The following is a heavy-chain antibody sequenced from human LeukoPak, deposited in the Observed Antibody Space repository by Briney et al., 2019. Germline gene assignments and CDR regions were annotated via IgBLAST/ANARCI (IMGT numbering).Heavy chain of an antibody. J-gene: IGHJ4*02. Sequence: GGSLRLSCAASGFTFSSYAMSWVRQAPGKGLDWVSAISGSGGSTYYAGSVKGRFTISRGNSKNTLYLQMNSLRAEDTGVYFWAKALRTWGAYDYWGQGTLVTVSS. CDR3: AKALRTWGAYDY. D-gene: IGHD3-16*01. CDR1: GFTFSSYA. CDR2: ISGSGGST. V-gene: IGHV3-23*01.